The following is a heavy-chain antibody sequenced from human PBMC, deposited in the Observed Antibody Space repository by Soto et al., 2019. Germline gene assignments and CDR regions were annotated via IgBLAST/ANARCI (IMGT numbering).Heavy chain of an antibody. Sequence: PGGSLRLSCAASGFTFSNAWMNWVRQAPGKGLEWVGRVKSKTDGGTTDDAAPVKGRFTISRDDSKNTLYLQMNSLKTEDTAVYYCTTEAPYYYDNSGYFRGPFDYWGQGTLVTVSS. CDR2: VKSKTDGGTT. J-gene: IGHJ4*02. V-gene: IGHV3-15*07. CDR3: TTEAPYYYDNSGYFRGPFDY. CDR1: GFTFSNAW. D-gene: IGHD3-22*01.